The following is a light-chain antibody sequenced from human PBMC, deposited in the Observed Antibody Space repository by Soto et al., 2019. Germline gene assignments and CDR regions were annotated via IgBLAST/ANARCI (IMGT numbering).Light chain of an antibody. CDR1: QSVSSY. CDR2: DAS. V-gene: IGKV3-11*01. Sequence: EIVLTQSPATLSLSPGERATLSCRASQSVSSYLAWSQQKPGQAPRLLIYDASNRATGIPDRFSGSGSGTDFTLTISRLEPEDFAVYYCQQYTDWPLTFGQGTKVDIK. J-gene: IGKJ1*01. CDR3: QQYTDWPLT.